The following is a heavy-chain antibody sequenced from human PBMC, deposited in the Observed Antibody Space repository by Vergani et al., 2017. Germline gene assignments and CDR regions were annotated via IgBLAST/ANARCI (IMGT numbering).Heavy chain of an antibody. CDR2: TYYRSKWYN. V-gene: IGHV6-1*01. D-gene: IGHD6-19*01. J-gene: IGHJ4*02. CDR1: GDSVSSNSAA. CDR3: ATGALDYIAVAGTGGYFDY. Sequence: QVHLQQSGPGLVKPSQTLSLTCAISGDSVSSNSAAWNWIRQSPSRGLEWLGRTYYRSKWYNDYAVSVKSRITINPDTSKNQFSLQLNSVTPEDTAVYYCATGALDYIAVAGTGGYFDYWGQGTLVTVSS.